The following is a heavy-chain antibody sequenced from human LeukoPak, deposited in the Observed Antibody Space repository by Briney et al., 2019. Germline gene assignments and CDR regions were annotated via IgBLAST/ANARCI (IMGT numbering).Heavy chain of an antibody. Sequence: GGSLRLSCAASGFTFSSYDMNWVRQAPGRGLEWVSSISGSGSYIYYADLVKGRFTISRDNAKNSLYLQMNSLRAEDTAVYYCARDLAEGAATHYYYYYGMDVWGQGTTVTVSS. D-gene: IGHD1-26*01. J-gene: IGHJ6*02. CDR3: ARDLAEGAATHYYYYYGMDV. V-gene: IGHV3-21*01. CDR2: ISGSGSYI. CDR1: GFTFSSYD.